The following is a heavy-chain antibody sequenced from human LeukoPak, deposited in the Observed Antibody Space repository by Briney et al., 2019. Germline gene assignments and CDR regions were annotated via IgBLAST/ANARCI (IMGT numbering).Heavy chain of an antibody. CDR2: IIPILGIA. Sequence: SVKVSCKASGGTFSSYTISWVRQAPGQGLEWMGRIIPILGIANYAQKFQGRVTITADKSTSTAYMELSSLRSEDTAVYYCARGLYDFWSGYALANWFDLWGQGTLVTVSS. D-gene: IGHD3-3*01. CDR1: GGTFSSYT. V-gene: IGHV1-69*02. CDR3: ARGLYDFWSGYALANWFDL. J-gene: IGHJ5*02.